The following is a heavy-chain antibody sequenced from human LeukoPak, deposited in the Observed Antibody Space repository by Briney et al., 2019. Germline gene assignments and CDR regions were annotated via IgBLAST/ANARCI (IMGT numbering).Heavy chain of an antibody. Sequence: GGSLRLSCAASGFTFSAFWMSWVRQGPGKGLEWVASIKPDGSDSHHVDSVMGRFTISRENAKNLLYLQMNSLSAEDTAVYYCARLFGGVTTFDYWGQGALVTVSS. CDR3: ARLFGGVTTFDY. V-gene: IGHV3-7*01. D-gene: IGHD4-17*01. CDR1: GFTFSAFW. CDR2: IKPDGSDS. J-gene: IGHJ4*02.